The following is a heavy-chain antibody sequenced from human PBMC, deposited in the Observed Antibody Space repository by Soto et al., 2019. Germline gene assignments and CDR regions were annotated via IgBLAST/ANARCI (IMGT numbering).Heavy chain of an antibody. V-gene: IGHV3-72*01. CDR2: IRDKSKSYTT. CDR3: AKTPQSGYDFHV. J-gene: IGHJ6*02. Sequence: EVQLVESGGGLVQPGESLRLSCVASGFTFSDHLMDWVRQAPGKGLEWVGRIRDKSKSYTTEYAASVKGRFTISRDDSKNSLYLQMNSLNPENTAVYFCAKTPQSGYDFHVWGQGTTVTVSS. D-gene: IGHD3-3*01. CDR1: GFTFSDHL.